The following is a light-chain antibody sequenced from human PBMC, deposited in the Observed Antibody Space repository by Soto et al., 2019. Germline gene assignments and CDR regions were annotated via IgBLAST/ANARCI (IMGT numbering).Light chain of an antibody. V-gene: IGLV2-14*01. CDR3: SSYTTSNTRQIV. CDR1: SSDVGGYNH. J-gene: IGLJ1*01. Sequence: QSVLTQPASVSGSPGQSITISCTGTSSDVGGYNHVSWYQQHPGKAPKFMIYDVSNRPSGVSNRFSGSKSGNTASLTISGLQAEDEADYYCSSYTTSNTRQIVFGTGTQLTVL. CDR2: DVS.